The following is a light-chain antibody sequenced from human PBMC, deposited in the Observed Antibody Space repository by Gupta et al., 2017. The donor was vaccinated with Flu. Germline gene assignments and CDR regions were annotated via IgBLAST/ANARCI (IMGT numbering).Light chain of an antibody. CDR1: SSDVGAYNY. J-gene: IGLJ1*01. CDR3: CSSAFSRS. V-gene: IGLV2-11*03. Sequence: GQSVAISCTGTSSDVGAYNYVSWYQQHPGKAPKLMIFEVTNRPSGVPDRFSGSKSGNTASLTISGLQAEDEADYYCCSSAFSRSFGTGPKVT. CDR2: EVT.